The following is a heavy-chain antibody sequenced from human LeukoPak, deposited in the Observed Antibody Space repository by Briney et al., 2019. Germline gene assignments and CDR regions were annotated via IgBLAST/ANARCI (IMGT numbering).Heavy chain of an antibody. D-gene: IGHD5-24*01. J-gene: IGHJ4*02. CDR2: IYYSGST. CDR1: GGSISSYY. Sequence: PSDTLSLTCTLSGGSISSYYGSWIRQPTGKALEWIGYIYYSGSTNYNPSLKSRVTISVDTSKNPFSLKVSSVTAADTAVFYCARDGYSPWYFGYWGQGTLVTVSS. V-gene: IGHV4-59*13. CDR3: ARDGYSPWYFGY.